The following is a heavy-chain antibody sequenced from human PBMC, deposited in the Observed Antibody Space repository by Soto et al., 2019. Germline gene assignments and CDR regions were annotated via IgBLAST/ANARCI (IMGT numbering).Heavy chain of an antibody. CDR1: GFTFSSYG. CDR2: ISYDGSNK. D-gene: IGHD3-3*01. CDR3: AKDVFRFLELLAFYGMDV. Sequence: QVQLVESGGGVVQPGRSLRLSCAASGFTFSSYGMHWVRQAPGKGLEWVAVISYDGSNKYYADSVKGRFTISRDNSKNTLYLQMKSLRAEDTAVYYCAKDVFRFLELLAFYGMDVWGQGTTVTVSS. J-gene: IGHJ6*02. V-gene: IGHV3-30*18.